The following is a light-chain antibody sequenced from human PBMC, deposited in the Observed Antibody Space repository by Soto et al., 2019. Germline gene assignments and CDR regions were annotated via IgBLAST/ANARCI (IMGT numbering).Light chain of an antibody. Sequence: QSVLTQPPSASGTPGQRVTISCSGSSSNIGSNTVNWYQQLPGTAPKLLIYSNNQRPSGVPDRCSGSKSGTSASLAISGLQSEDEADYYCAAWDDSLNGPVVFGGGTKVTVL. CDR2: SNN. CDR3: AAWDDSLNGPVV. V-gene: IGLV1-44*01. J-gene: IGLJ2*01. CDR1: SSNIGSNT.